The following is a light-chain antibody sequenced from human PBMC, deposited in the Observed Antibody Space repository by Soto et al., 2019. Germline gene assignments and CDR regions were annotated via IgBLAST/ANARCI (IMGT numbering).Light chain of an antibody. Sequence: DIQMNQSPSSLSASLGDRVTITCQASQDISKYLHWYQQRPGKAPILVIYDASNLEAGAPSRFSGGGSGTSFTLTISSLQPEDIGTYFCQQYNKLPYTFGQGTKLEIK. CDR3: QQYNKLPYT. CDR2: DAS. CDR1: QDISKY. V-gene: IGKV1-33*01. J-gene: IGKJ2*01.